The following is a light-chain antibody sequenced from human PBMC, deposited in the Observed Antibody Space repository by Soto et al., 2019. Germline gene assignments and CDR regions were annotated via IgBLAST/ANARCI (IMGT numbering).Light chain of an antibody. Sequence: DIQMTQSPSSLSASVGDRVTITCQASQDISNYLNWYQQKPGKAPKLLIYDASNLETGVPSRFSGSGSGTDFSFTTSSLQPEDIATYYCQQYDNLFFTFGPGTKVDIK. CDR1: QDISNY. CDR2: DAS. V-gene: IGKV1-33*01. CDR3: QQYDNLFFT. J-gene: IGKJ3*01.